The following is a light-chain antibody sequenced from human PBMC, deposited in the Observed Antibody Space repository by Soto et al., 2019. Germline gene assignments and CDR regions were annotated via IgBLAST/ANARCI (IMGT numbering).Light chain of an antibody. V-gene: IGKV1-13*02. CDR2: DVS. CDR3: KQFNSYPIT. CDR1: QDIRGA. Sequence: ALQVTQSPSSLSASVGDRVTITCRASQDIRGALAWYQQKPGKAPKLLIYDVSTLESGVPSRFSGSGSGTEFTLTISSLQPEDFGTYYCKQFNSYPITFGHGTRLEIK. J-gene: IGKJ5*01.